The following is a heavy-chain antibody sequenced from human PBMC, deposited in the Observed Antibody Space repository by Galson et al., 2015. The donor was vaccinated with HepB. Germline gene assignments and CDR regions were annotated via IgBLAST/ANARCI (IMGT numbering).Heavy chain of an antibody. CDR1: GGTFSSYT. J-gene: IGHJ3*02. V-gene: IGHV1-69*02. CDR3: ATAQMVITHDAFDI. CDR2: IIPILGIA. Sequence: SVKVSCKASGGTFSSYTISWVRQAPGQGLEWMGRIIPILGIANYAQKFQGRVTITADKSTSTAYMELSSLRSEDTAVYYCATAQMVITHDAFDIWGQGDNGHRLF. D-gene: IGHD3-22*01.